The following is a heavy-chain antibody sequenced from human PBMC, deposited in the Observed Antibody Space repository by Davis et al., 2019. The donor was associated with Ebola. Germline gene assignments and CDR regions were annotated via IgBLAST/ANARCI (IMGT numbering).Heavy chain of an antibody. J-gene: IGHJ4*02. Sequence: PGGSLRLSCAASGFTFSSYAMHWVRQAPGKGLEWVAVISYDGSNKYYADSVKGRFTISRDNAKNSLYLQMNSLRAEDTAVYYCASLGYKVYRGQGTLVTVSS. CDR3: ASLGYKVY. V-gene: IGHV3-30-3*02. CDR1: GFTFSSYA. D-gene: IGHD5-24*01. CDR2: ISYDGSNK.